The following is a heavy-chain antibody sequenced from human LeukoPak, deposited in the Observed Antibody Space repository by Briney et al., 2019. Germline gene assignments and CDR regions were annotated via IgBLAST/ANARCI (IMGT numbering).Heavy chain of an antibody. V-gene: IGHV1-18*01. J-gene: IGHJ5*02. CDR1: GHTFTRYG. Sequence: ASVKVSCKASGHTFTRYGISWVRQAPGQGLEWMGWISAYNGNTNYAQKLQGRVTMTTDTSTSTAYMELRSLRSDDTAVYYCARDGAIIGYCSGGSCYSDNWFDPWGQGTLVTVSS. CDR3: ARDGAIIGYCSGGSCYSDNWFDP. CDR2: ISAYNGNT. D-gene: IGHD2-15*01.